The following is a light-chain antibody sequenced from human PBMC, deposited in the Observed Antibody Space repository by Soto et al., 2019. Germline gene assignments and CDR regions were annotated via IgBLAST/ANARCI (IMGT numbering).Light chain of an antibody. CDR3: QQLNNYPFT. Sequence: QLTQSPSSLSASVGDRVTITCRASQGISSYLAWYQQKPGKVPKLLIYVASNLQSGVPSRFSGSGSGTDFTLTISRLQPEDFATYYCQQLNNYPFTFGQGTRLEIK. CDR1: QGISSY. CDR2: VAS. J-gene: IGKJ5*01. V-gene: IGKV1-9*01.